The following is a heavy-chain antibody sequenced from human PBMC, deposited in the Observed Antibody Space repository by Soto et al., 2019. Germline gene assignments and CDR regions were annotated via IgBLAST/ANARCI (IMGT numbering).Heavy chain of an antibody. CDR2: IDTSGRNT. V-gene: IGHV3-23*05. CDR1: GITFGNYA. J-gene: IGHJ4*02. Sequence: VRMLESGGGLVQPGGSLRLSCTVSGITFGNYAMSWVRQAPGKGLQWVSTIDTSGRNTYYADSVKGRVTISRDNSKNTLYLQVSSLRDDDTAVYYCAFDYWGQGTLVTVSS. CDR3: AFDY.